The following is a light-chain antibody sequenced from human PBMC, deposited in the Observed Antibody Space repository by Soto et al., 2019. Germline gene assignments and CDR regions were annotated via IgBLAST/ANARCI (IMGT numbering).Light chain of an antibody. J-gene: IGKJ1*01. Sequence: DIQMTQSPSSLSASVGDRVTITCRASQTISNYLHWYQQSPGKAPNLLIYLASNLQSGVSSRFSRSGSGTDFTLTISSLQPEDFATYYCQQSYSAPQTFGQGTKVEIK. CDR2: LAS. V-gene: IGKV1-39*01. CDR1: QTISNY. CDR3: QQSYSAPQT.